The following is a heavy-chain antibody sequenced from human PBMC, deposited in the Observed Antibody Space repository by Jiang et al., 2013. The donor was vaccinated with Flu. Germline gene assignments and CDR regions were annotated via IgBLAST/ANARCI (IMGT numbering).Heavy chain of an antibody. Sequence: QTLSLTCAISGDSVSSNSAAWNWIRQSPSRGLEWLGRTYYRSKWYNDYAVSVKSRITINPDTSKNQFSLQLNSVTPEDTAVYYCARDAFGSRGQWLVSLDYYYGMDVWGQGTTVTVSS. CDR3: ARDAFGSRGQWLVSLDYYYGMDV. CDR2: TYYRSKWYN. V-gene: IGHV6-1*01. CDR1: GDSVSSNSAA. J-gene: IGHJ6*02. D-gene: IGHD6-19*01.